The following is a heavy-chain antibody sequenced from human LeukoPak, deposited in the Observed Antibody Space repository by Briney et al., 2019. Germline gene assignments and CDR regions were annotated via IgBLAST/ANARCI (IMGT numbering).Heavy chain of an antibody. CDR2: IYPGGSDT. D-gene: IGHD2-21*02. Sequence: GESLKISCKGSAYAFSTYYIGWVRQMPGKGLEWMGVIYPGGSDTIYSPSFQGQVTISADKSISTAYLQWGSLKASDTAIYYCARHRATASGQGYFDFWGQGTLVTVSS. CDR3: ARHRATASGQGYFDF. J-gene: IGHJ4*02. CDR1: AYAFSTYY. V-gene: IGHV5-51*01.